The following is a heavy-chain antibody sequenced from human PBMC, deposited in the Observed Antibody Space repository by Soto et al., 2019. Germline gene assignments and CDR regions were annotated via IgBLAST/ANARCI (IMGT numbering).Heavy chain of an antibody. V-gene: IGHV3-48*02. Sequence: PGGSLRLSCAASGFSISSYNMNWVRQGPGKGLEWISYISTSSGTIYYADSVKGRFSISRDNAKNSVYLQMNSLRDEDTAVYYGARVGNFDWLSLDYWGQRTLVTVSS. CDR3: ARVGNFDWLSLDY. CDR1: GFSISSYN. J-gene: IGHJ4*02. D-gene: IGHD3-9*01. CDR2: ISTSSGTI.